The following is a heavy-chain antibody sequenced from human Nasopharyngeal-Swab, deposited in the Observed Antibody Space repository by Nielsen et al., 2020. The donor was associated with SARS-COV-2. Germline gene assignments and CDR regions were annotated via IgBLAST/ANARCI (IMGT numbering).Heavy chain of an antibody. CDR1: GDTFTNAA. V-gene: IGHV1-69*10. CDR3: AREGGYGAYDAPDY. D-gene: IGHD5-12*01. CDR2: IVPALGLP. J-gene: IGHJ4*02. Sequence: SVKVSCTTSGDTFTNAAISWVRQAPGQGLEWMGGIVPALGLPNYAQKFRGRITISADRSTTTSYLELSSLRSEDTAIYYCAREGGYGAYDAPDYWGQGTLVTVSS.